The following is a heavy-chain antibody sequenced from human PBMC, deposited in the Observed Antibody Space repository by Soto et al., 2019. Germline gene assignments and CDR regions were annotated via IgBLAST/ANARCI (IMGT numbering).Heavy chain of an antibody. V-gene: IGHV4-59*01. J-gene: IGHJ4*02. CDR3: ARGLTGVDY. CDR2: IYYSGST. CDR1: GGSICSYY. D-gene: IGHD7-27*01. Sequence: SETLSLTCTVSGGSICSYYWSWIRQPPGKGLEWIGYIYYSGSTNYNPSLKSRVTISVDTTKNQFSLKLSSVTAADTAVYYCARGLTGVDYWGQGTLVTVSS.